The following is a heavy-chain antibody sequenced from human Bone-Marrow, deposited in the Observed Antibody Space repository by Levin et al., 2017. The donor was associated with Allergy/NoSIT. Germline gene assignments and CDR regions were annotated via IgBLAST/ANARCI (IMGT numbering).Heavy chain of an antibody. CDR1: GFTFSSYW. CDR2: ISSDGSGT. D-gene: IGHD2/OR15-2a*01. Sequence: GESLKISCAASGFTFSSYWMHWVRQAPGKGLVWVSCISSDGSGTKYADSVKGRFTISRDNAKNSLYLQVNSLRAEDTAVYYCVRSTWGAFEYWGQGTLVTVSS. V-gene: IGHV3-74*03. J-gene: IGHJ4*02. CDR3: VRSTWGAFEY.